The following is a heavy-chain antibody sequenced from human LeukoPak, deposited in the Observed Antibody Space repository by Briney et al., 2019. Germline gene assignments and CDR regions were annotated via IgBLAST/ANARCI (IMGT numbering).Heavy chain of an antibody. Sequence: ASVTVSCKASGYTFTNYGISWVRQAPGQGLEWTGWISAYNGNTNYTQKLQGRVTMTTDTSTSTAYMELRSLRSDDTAVYYCARGYCSGGSCYSVGNFQHWGQGTLVTVSS. J-gene: IGHJ1*01. V-gene: IGHV1-18*01. CDR2: ISAYNGNT. CDR1: GYTFTNYG. D-gene: IGHD2-15*01. CDR3: ARGYCSGGSCYSVGNFQH.